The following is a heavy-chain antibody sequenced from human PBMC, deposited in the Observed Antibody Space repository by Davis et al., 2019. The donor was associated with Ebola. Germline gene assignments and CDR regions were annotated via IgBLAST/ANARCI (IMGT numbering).Heavy chain of an antibody. J-gene: IGHJ6*02. CDR2: INTDGTTT. D-gene: IGHD3-3*01. CDR1: GFTFSNYW. V-gene: IGHV3-74*01. Sequence: HTGGSLRLSCAASGFTFSNYWIHWVRLAPGKGPVWVSRINTDGTTTTYADSVKGRFTISRDNAKNTLYLQMNSLRAEDTAVYYCARDLVVLRFLEDQMNYYYYGMDVWGQGTTVTVSS. CDR3: ARDLVVLRFLEDQMNYYYYGMDV.